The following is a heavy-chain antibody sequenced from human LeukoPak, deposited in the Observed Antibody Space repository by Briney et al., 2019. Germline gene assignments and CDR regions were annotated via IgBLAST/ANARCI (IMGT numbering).Heavy chain of an antibody. D-gene: IGHD1-14*01. CDR3: AKDGPERIFEY. CDR1: GFTFSDYG. J-gene: IGHJ4*02. V-gene: IGHV3-30*18. Sequence: PGRSQRLSCAASGFTFSDYGMHWVRQAPGKGLEWVAVIAYDSSHKYCADSVKGRFTISRDNSKNTLYLQMNSLRPEDTAVYYCAKDGPERIFEYWGQGTPVTVSA. CDR2: IAYDSSHK.